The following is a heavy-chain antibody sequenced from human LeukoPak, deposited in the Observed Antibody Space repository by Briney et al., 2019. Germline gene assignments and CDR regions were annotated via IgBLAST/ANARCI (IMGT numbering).Heavy chain of an antibody. CDR3: ASGYCSGGSCYGLLDY. CDR1: GYTFTTYG. D-gene: IGHD2-15*01. Sequence: ASVKVSCKASGYTFTTYGTSWVRQAPGQGLEWMGWISAYNGNTNYAQKLQGRVTMTTDTSTKTAYMELRSLRSDDTAVYYCASGYCSGGSCYGLLDYWGQGTLVIVSS. V-gene: IGHV1-18*01. J-gene: IGHJ4*02. CDR2: ISAYNGNT.